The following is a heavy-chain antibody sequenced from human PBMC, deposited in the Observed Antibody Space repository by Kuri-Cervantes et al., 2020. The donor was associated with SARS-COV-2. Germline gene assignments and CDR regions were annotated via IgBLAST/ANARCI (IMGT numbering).Heavy chain of an antibody. Sequence: GESLKISCAASGFTFSNYWMRWVRQAPGKGLEWVATIKQDGSEKYYVDSVKGRFTISRDNAKNSLYLRMNSLGAEDTAVCYCARDPRGVVNPYYYYGMDVWGQGTTVTVSS. D-gene: IGHD3-3*01. J-gene: IGHJ6*02. CDR3: ARDPRGVVNPYYYYGMDV. CDR2: IKQDGSEK. V-gene: IGHV3-7*05. CDR1: GFTFSNYW.